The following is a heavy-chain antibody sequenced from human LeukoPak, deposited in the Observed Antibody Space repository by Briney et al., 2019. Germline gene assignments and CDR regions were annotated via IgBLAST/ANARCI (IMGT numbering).Heavy chain of an antibody. J-gene: IGHJ4*02. D-gene: IGHD5-24*01. V-gene: IGHV4-39*07. Sequence: SETLSLTCTVSGGSISSSSYYWGWIRQPPGKGLEWIGSIYYSGSTYYNPSLKSRVTISVDTSKNQFSLKLSSVTAADTAVYYCARVEMATSVFFDYWGQGTLVTVSS. CDR3: ARVEMATSVFFDY. CDR1: GGSISSSSYY. CDR2: IYYSGST.